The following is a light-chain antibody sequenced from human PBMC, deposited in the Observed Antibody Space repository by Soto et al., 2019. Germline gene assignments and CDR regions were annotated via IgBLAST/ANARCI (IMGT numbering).Light chain of an antibody. CDR1: QDISAW. Sequence: PSTLSASVGDIVTITCRASQDISAWLAWYQQKPGKPPKLVIYKATALETGVPSRFSGSGSGTEFTLTIRSLQPDDIATYYCQQYSSYSAWTFGEGTKVDIK. J-gene: IGKJ1*01. V-gene: IGKV1-5*03. CDR3: QQYSSYSAWT. CDR2: KAT.